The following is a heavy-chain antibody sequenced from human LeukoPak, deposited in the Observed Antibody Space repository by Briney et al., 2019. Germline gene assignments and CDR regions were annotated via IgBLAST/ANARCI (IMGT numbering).Heavy chain of an antibody. CDR1: GYTFTSYY. CDR3: ARDYTPIRDYYYYGMDV. Sequence: ASVKVSCKASGYTFTSYYMHWVRQAPGQGLEWMGIINPSGGSTSYAQKFQGRVTMTRDTSTSIVYMELSSLRSEDTAVYYCARDYTPIRDYYYYGMDVWGQGTTVTVSS. V-gene: IGHV1-46*01. J-gene: IGHJ6*02. CDR2: INPSGGST.